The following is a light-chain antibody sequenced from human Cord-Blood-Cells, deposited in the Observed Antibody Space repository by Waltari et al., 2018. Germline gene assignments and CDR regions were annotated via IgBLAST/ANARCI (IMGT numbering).Light chain of an antibody. V-gene: IGLV3-1*01. CDR3: QAWDSSTASNV. J-gene: IGLJ1*01. Sequence: SYELTQQPSVSVSPGQTASITCSGDNLGDKYACWYQQKPGQSPVLVIYQDSKRPSGIPEGFSGTNSGNTATLTISGTQGMDEADYYCQAWDSSTASNVFGTGTKVTVL. CDR1: NLGDKY. CDR2: QDS.